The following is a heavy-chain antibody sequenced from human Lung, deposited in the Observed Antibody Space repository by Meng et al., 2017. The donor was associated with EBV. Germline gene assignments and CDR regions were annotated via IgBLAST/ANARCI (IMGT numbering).Heavy chain of an antibody. CDR3: ASFDHIPRRNYFDY. Sequence: QRQRKEWGPGMGEPSQTLSLTCPGSGGSMSSGNYYWSWIRQPPGKGLEWIGYIHHSGSAYYNPSLKSRVSISVDTSKNQFSLNLNSMTAADTAVYYCASFDHIPRRNYFDYWGQGTLVTVSS. V-gene: IGHV4-30-4*01. CDR2: IHHSGSA. J-gene: IGHJ4*02. D-gene: IGHD2-21*01. CDR1: GGSMSSGNYY.